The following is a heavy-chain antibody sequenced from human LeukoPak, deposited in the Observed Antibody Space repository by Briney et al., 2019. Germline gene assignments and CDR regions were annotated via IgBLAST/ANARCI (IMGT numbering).Heavy chain of an antibody. CDR2: IRSSGGAI. D-gene: IGHD5-18*01. V-gene: IGHV3-48*03. Sequence: PGGSLRLSCAASGFTFRSYEMNWVRQATGKGLEWVSYIRSSGGAIYYADSVKGRFTISRDNAKNSLYLQMNSLRAEDTAVYYCARGVTNTAMIIGVYFDYWGQGTLVTVSS. J-gene: IGHJ4*02. CDR3: ARGVTNTAMIIGVYFDY. CDR1: GFTFRSYE.